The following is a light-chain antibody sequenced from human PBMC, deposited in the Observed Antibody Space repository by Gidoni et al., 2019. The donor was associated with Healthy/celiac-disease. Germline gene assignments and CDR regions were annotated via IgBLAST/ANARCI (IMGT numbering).Light chain of an antibody. Sequence: DIQMTQSPSSLYASVGDRVTITCRASQSISSYLNWYQQKPVKAPKLLIYAASSLQSGVPSSFSGSGSGTDFTLTISSLQPEDFATYYCQQSYSTPFTFGPGTKVDIK. CDR3: QQSYSTPFT. CDR2: AAS. CDR1: QSISSY. J-gene: IGKJ3*01. V-gene: IGKV1-39*01.